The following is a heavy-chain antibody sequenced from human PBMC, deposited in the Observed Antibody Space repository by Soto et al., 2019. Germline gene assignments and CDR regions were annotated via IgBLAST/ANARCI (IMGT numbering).Heavy chain of an antibody. D-gene: IGHD1-26*01. CDR3: ARDAAYSGSSSAFDI. V-gene: IGHV3-30-3*01. CDR1: GFTFSSYA. J-gene: IGHJ3*02. CDR2: ISYDGSNK. Sequence: GGSLRLSCAASGFTFSSYAMHWVRQAPGKGLEWVAVISYDGSNKYYADSVKGRFTISRDNSKNTLYLQMNSLRAEDTAVYYCARDAAYSGSSSAFDIWGQGTMVTVSS.